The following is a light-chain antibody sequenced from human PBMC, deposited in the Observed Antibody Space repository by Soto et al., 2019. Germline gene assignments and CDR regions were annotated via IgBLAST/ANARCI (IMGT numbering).Light chain of an antibody. CDR3: CSFAGGRNV. V-gene: IGLV2-23*02. CDR1: SSDVGAYNL. J-gene: IGLJ1*01. Sequence: QLVLTQPASVSGSPGQSITISCSGTSSDVGAYNLVSWYQQFPGKAPKLMIFEVSQRPSGVSSRFSGSKSGSTASLTISGLQAEDEADYYCCSFAGGRNVFGTGTKLTVL. CDR2: EVS.